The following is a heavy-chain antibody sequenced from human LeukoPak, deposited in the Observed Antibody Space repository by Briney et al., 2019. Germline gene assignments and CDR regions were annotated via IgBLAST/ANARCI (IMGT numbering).Heavy chain of an antibody. CDR1: GGSISSSGCY. CDR2: IYYSEST. V-gene: IGHV4-39*01. J-gene: IGHJ5*02. Sequence: PSETLSLTCTVSGGSISSSGCYWGWIRQPPGKGLEWIGSIYYSESTYYNPSLKSRVTISVDTSKNQFSLKLSSVAAADTIVYCEARVPTVAGKGAWFDPWGQGTLVTVSS. D-gene: IGHD2-15*01. CDR3: ARVPTVAGKGAWFDP.